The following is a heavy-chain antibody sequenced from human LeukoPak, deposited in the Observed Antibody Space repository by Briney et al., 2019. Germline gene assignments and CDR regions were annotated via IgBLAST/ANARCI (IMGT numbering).Heavy chain of an antibody. CDR1: GDSVSSNSAA. J-gene: IGHJ6*03. Sequence: SQTLSLTCAISGDSVSSNSAAWNWIRQSPSRGLEWLGRTYYRSKWYNDYAVSVKSRITINPDTSKNQFSLQLNSVTPEETAVYYCAREVGGNFLNLYYYYYMDVWGKGTTVTVSS. D-gene: IGHD4-23*01. CDR3: AREVGGNFLNLYYYYYMDV. V-gene: IGHV6-1*01. CDR2: TYYRSKWYN.